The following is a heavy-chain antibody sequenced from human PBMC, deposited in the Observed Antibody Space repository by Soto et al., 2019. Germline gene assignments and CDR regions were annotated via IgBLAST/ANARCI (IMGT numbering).Heavy chain of an antibody. CDR3: ATHPWGLIVPSAPPNSFDI. CDR2: IYPGDSDA. Sequence: PGESLKISCNGSGYSFSNFWIGWVRQMPGKGLEWMAIIYPGDSDAKYSPSFQGRVTVSADTSITTAYLRWSSLEASDTAMYFCATHPWGLIVPSAPPNSFDIWGQGTMVTVSS. CDR1: GYSFSNFW. V-gene: IGHV5-51*01. J-gene: IGHJ3*02. D-gene: IGHD3-16*01.